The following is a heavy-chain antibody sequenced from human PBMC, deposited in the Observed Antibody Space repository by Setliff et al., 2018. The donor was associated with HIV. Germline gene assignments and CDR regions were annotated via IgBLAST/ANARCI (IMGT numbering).Heavy chain of an antibody. Sequence: PSETLSLTCTVSGGSISNSVYFWTWIRQHPGKGLEWIGYIYYSGSATYNPSLKSQASISVDTSRNEFSLKLSSVTAADTAVYFCARGGAFCGRDSCYYLDYWGQGNPVTVSA. V-gene: IGHV4-31*01. J-gene: IGHJ4*02. D-gene: IGHD2-21*02. CDR2: IYYSGSA. CDR3: ARGGAFCGRDSCYYLDY. CDR1: GGSISNSVYF.